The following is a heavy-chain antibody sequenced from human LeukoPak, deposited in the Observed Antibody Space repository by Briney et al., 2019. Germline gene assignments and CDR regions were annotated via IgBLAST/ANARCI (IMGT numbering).Heavy chain of an antibody. D-gene: IGHD3-10*01. Sequence: QPGGSMNLSCEASGFTSSSDSMSWVRQAPGKGLEWVSVIYRDGNTYYADSVKGRFTISRDNSRNTLYLQMNSLRADDTAMYYCARDGSGPVFDFWCQATPLTVSS. V-gene: IGHV3-66*01. CDR1: GFTSSSDS. CDR2: IYRDGNT. CDR3: ARDGSGPVFDF. J-gene: IGHJ4*02.